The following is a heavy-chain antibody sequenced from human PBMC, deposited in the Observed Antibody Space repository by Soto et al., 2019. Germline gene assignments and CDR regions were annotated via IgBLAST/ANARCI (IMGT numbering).Heavy chain of an antibody. CDR1: GGSISSSSYY. J-gene: IGHJ5*02. Sequence: QLQLQESGPGLVKPSETLSLTCTVSGGSISSSSYYWGWIRQPPGKGLEWIGSIYYSGSTYYNPSLKRRVTISVDTSKNQFSLKVSSVTAADTAVYYCARRRLRGATLFFDPWGQGTLVTVSS. CDR2: IYYSGST. CDR3: ARRRLRGATLFFDP. V-gene: IGHV4-39*01. D-gene: IGHD1-26*01.